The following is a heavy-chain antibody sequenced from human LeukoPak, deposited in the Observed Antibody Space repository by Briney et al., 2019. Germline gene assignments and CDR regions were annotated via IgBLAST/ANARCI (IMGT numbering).Heavy chain of an antibody. CDR1: GLTFSSYG. Sequence: PGGSLRLSCAASGLTFSSYGMHWVRQAPGKGLEWVAFIRYDGSNKYYADSVKGRFTISRDNSKNTLYLQMNSLRAEDTAVYYCAAPLRYFDWLSREGAFDIWGQGTMVTVSS. J-gene: IGHJ3*02. V-gene: IGHV3-30*02. CDR2: IRYDGSNK. CDR3: AAPLRYFDWLSREGAFDI. D-gene: IGHD3-9*01.